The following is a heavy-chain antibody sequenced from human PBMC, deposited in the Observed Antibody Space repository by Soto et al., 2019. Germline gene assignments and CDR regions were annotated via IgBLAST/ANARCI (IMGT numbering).Heavy chain of an antibody. Sequence: ASVKVSCKASGYTFTGYYMHWVRQAPGQGLEWMGWINPNSGGTNYAQKFQGRATMTRDTSISTAYMELSRLRSDDTAVYDCARESDPYDSSGNFDYWGQGTLVTVSS. CDR1: GYTFTGYY. V-gene: IGHV1-2*02. J-gene: IGHJ4*02. CDR2: INPNSGGT. D-gene: IGHD3-22*01. CDR3: ARESDPYDSSGNFDY.